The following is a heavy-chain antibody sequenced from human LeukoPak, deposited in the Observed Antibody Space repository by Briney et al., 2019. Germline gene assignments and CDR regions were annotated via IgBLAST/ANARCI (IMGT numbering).Heavy chain of an antibody. V-gene: IGHV1-46*01. D-gene: IGHD1-1*01. J-gene: IGHJ4*02. CDR3: ARNVGSGFDY. Sequence: ASVKVSCKTSGYSFSTHYIHWVRQAPGQGLEWMGFIDPSRGSTSYAQNLQGRVTMTRDTSTSAVYMDLSSLRSEDTAMYYCARNVGSGFDYWGQGTLVTVSS. CDR2: IDPSRGST. CDR1: GYSFSTHY.